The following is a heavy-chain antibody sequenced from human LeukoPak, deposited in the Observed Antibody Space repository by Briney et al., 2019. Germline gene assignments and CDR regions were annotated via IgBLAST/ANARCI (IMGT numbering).Heavy chain of an antibody. J-gene: IGHJ4*02. D-gene: IGHD6-13*01. CDR1: GGSISNNF. V-gene: IGHV4-39*07. CDR3: ARDVTAAFDY. Sequence: SGTLSLTCTVSGGSISNNFWTWIRQPPGKGLEWIGSISYSGSTYYNPSLKSRITISVDTSKNQFSLKLSSVTAADTAVYYCARDVTAAFDYWGQGTLVTVSS. CDR2: ISYSGST.